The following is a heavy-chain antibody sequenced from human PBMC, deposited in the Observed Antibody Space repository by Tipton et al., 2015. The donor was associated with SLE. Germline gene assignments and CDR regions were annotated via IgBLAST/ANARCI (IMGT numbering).Heavy chain of an antibody. CDR1: GGSISSGDYC. CDR3: ARGPINYDSSGYYYY. D-gene: IGHD3-22*01. CDR2: IDDSGST. J-gene: IGHJ4*02. V-gene: IGHV4-30-4*01. Sequence: TLSLTCTVSGGSISSGDYCWSWIRQPPGKGLEWIGCIDDSGSTFNNPSLKSRLTISVDTSKNEFSLKLSSVTAADTAVYYCARGPINYDSSGYYYYWGQGTLVTVSS.